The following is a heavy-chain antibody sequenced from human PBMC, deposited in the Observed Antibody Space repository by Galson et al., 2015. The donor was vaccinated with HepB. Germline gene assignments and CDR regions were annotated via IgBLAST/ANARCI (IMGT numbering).Heavy chain of an antibody. CDR2: FDPEDAET. CDR1: GYTLTELS. CDR3: ATDRGPYWSGTSSYYAFGI. D-gene: IGHD2-2*01. J-gene: IGHJ3*02. Sequence: SVKVSCKVSGYTLTELSMNWVRQAPGKGLEWIGGFDPEDAETFYAQTFQGRVTMTEDTSTDTAYMELSSLRSEDTAVYYCATDRGPYWSGTSSYYAFGIWGQGTLVTVSS. V-gene: IGHV1-24*01.